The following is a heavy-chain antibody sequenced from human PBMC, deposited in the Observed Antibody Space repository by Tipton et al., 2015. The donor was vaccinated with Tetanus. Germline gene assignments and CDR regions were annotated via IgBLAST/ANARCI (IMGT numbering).Heavy chain of an antibody. D-gene: IGHD6-25*01. CDR1: GFTFSNYK. CDR3: VSGSALDY. CDR2: ISSTSRYI. J-gene: IGHJ4*02. V-gene: IGHV3-21*01. Sequence: SLRLSCAVSGFTFSNYKMNWVRQAPGRGLEWVSSISSTSRYIYYADSVKGRFTISRDNAKNSLFLVMNSLRADDTAVYYCVSGSALDYWGQGTLITVSS.